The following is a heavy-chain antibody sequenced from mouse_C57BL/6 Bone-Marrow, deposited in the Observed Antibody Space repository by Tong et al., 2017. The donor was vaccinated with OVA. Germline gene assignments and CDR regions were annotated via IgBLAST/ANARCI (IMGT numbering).Heavy chain of an antibody. D-gene: IGHD2-14*01. CDR3: ARGGTPWFAY. Sequence: EVQLQESGPGLVKPSQSLSLTCTVTGYSITSDYAWNWIRQFPGNKLEWMGYISYSGSTSYNPSLKSRISITRDTSKNQFFLQLNSVTTEDTATYYCARGGTPWFAYWGQGTLVTVSA. CDR1: GYSITSDYA. CDR2: ISYSGST. J-gene: IGHJ3*01. V-gene: IGHV3-2*02.